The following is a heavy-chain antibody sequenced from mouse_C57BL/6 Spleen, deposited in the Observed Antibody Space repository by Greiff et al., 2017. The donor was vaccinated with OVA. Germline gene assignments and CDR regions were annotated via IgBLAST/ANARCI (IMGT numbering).Heavy chain of an antibody. CDR1: GFTFSDYG. D-gene: IGHD2-1*01. J-gene: IGHJ1*03. Sequence: EVMLVESGGGLVKPGGSLKLSCAASGFTFSDYGMHWVRQAPEKGLAWVAYISSGSSTIYYADTVKGRFTISRDNAKNTLFLQMTSLRSEDTAKYYCARPYGNFYWYFGVWGTGTTVTVSS. CDR3: ARPYGNFYWYFGV. V-gene: IGHV5-17*01. CDR2: ISSGSSTI.